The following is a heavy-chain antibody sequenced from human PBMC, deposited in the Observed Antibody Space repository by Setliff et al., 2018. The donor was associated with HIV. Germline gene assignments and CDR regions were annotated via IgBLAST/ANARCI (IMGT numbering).Heavy chain of an antibody. CDR3: ATQGIAAASLLGYFEY. Sequence: PSETLSLTCAVSFYSISSSGYYWGWLRQPPGKGLEWVSTISGSGDSTYYADFVKGRFTISRDNSKTTLYLQLNSLRAEDTAVYYCATQGIAAASLLGYFEYWGQGTLVTVSS. CDR2: ISGSGDST. CDR1: FYSISSSGYY. J-gene: IGHJ4*02. V-gene: IGHV3-23*01. D-gene: IGHD6-13*01.